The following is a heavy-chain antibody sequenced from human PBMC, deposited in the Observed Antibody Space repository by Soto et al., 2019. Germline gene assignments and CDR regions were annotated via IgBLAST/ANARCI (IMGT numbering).Heavy chain of an antibody. CDR3: ARAIRVGANRGYYYYGMDV. V-gene: IGHV3-33*01. CDR1: GFTFSSYG. Sequence: LSLSCAASGFTFSSYGMHWVRQAPGKGLEWVAVIWYDGSNKYYADSVKGRFTISRDNSKNTLYLQMKSLRAEDTAVYYCARAIRVGANRGYYYYGMDVWGQGTTVTVSS. D-gene: IGHD1-26*01. J-gene: IGHJ6*02. CDR2: IWYDGSNK.